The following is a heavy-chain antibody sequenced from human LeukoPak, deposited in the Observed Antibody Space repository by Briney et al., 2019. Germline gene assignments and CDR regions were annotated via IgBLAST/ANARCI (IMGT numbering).Heavy chain of an antibody. D-gene: IGHD6-13*01. Sequence: SETLSLTCAVSGGSISSGGYSWSWIRQPPGKGLEWIGYIYHSGSTNYNPSLKSRVTISVDTSKNQFSLKLSSVTAADTAVYYCARDGQQLPFDYWGQGTLVTVSS. J-gene: IGHJ4*02. CDR1: GGSISSGGYS. CDR2: IYHSGST. V-gene: IGHV4-30-2*01. CDR3: ARDGQQLPFDY.